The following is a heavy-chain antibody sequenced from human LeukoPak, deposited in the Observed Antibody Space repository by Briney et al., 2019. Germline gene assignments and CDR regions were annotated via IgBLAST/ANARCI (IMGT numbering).Heavy chain of an antibody. Sequence: PGGSLRLSCAASGFTFSDYYMSWIRQAPGKGLEWVSYISSSGSTIYYADSVKGRFTISRDNAKNSLYLQMNSLRAEDTAVYYCARDSSSWYYGSYNWFDPWGQGTLVTVSS. CDR3: ARDSSSWYYGSYNWFDP. J-gene: IGHJ5*02. V-gene: IGHV3-11*01. CDR1: GFTFSDYY. CDR2: ISSSGSTI. D-gene: IGHD6-13*01.